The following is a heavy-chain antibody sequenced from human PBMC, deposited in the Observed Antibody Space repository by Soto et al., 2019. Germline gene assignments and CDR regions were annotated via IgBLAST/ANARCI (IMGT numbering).Heavy chain of an antibody. CDR1: GFTFSSYA. CDR3: ATCYDFGYYYYYYMDV. J-gene: IGHJ6*03. D-gene: IGHD3-3*01. Sequence: EVQLLESGGGLVQPGGSLRLSCAASGFTFSSYAMSWVRQAPGKGLEWVSAISGSGGSTYYADSVKGRFTISRDNSKNTLYLQMNSLRAEDTAVYYCATCYDFGYYYYYYMDVWGKGTTVTVSS. V-gene: IGHV3-23*01. CDR2: ISGSGGST.